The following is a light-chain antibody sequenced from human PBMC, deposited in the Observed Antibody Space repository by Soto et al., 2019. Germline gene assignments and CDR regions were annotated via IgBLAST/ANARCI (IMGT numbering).Light chain of an antibody. CDR2: DAS. CDR3: QQYDNLPLT. J-gene: IGKJ4*01. V-gene: IGKV1-33*01. Sequence: DIQMTQSPSSLSASVGDRVTITCQASQDISNYLNWYQQKPGKAPKLLIYDASNFETGVPSRFSGSGSGTDFTFTISRLQPEDIETYYCQQYDNLPLTFGGGTKVEIK. CDR1: QDISNY.